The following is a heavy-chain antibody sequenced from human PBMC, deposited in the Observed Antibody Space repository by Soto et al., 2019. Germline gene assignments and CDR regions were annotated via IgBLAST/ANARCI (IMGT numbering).Heavy chain of an antibody. J-gene: IGHJ6*02. CDR1: GGSISSGDHY. D-gene: IGHD5-18*01. V-gene: IGHV4-30-4*01. CDR2: IYYSGTT. Sequence: SETLSLTCTVSGGSISSGDHYWSWIRQPPGKGLEWIGYIYYSGTTYYNPSLKGRVTISVDTPENQFSLKVNSVTAADTAVYYCARALIQLWPNYYYGMEVWGQGTTVTVSS. CDR3: ARALIQLWPNYYYGMEV.